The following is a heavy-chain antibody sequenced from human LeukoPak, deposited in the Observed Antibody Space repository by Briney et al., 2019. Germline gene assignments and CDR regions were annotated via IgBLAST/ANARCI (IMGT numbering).Heavy chain of an antibody. V-gene: IGHV3-9*03. D-gene: IGHD5-24*01. Sequence: QPGGSLRLSCAASGFTFEDYAMHWVRLAPGKGLEWVSGISWNSGDIGYADSVKGRFTISRDNAKSSLYLQMNSLRVEDMGFYYCAKGLAGRHGYNFPFDYWGQGTLVTVSS. J-gene: IGHJ4*02. CDR3: AKGLAGRHGYNFPFDY. CDR1: GFTFEDYA. CDR2: ISWNSGDI.